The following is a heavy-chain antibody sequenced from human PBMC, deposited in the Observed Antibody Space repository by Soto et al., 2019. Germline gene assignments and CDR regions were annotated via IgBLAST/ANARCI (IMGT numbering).Heavy chain of an antibody. D-gene: IGHD2-2*01. Sequence: GGSLRLSCTASGFTFGDYAMSWFRQAPGKGLEWVGFIRSKAYGGTTEYAASVKGRFTISRDDSKSIAYLQMNSLKTEDTAVYYCTRDPTLEFSSTSCYANRAFDIWGQGTMVTVSS. CDR3: TRDPTLEFSSTSCYANRAFDI. V-gene: IGHV3-49*03. J-gene: IGHJ3*02. CDR2: IRSKAYGGTT. CDR1: GFTFGDYA.